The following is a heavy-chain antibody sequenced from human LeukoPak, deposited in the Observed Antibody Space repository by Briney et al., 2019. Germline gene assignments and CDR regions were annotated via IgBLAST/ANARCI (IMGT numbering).Heavy chain of an antibody. CDR2: ISYDGSNK. CDR1: GFTFSSYA. CDR3: ARVERPIGAFDY. Sequence: GGSLRLSCAASGFTFSSYAMHWVRQAPGKGLEWVAVISYDGSNKYYADSVKGRFTISRDNSKNTLYLQMNSLRAEDTAVYYCARVERPIGAFDYWGQGTLVTVSS. V-gene: IGHV3-30-3*01. J-gene: IGHJ4*02. D-gene: IGHD1-1*01.